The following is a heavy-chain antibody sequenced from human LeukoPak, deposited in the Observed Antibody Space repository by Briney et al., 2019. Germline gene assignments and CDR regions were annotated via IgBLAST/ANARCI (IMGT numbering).Heavy chain of an antibody. CDR1: GFTFDDYA. Sequence: PGGSLRLSCAASGFTFDDYAMHWVRQAPGKGLEWVSGISWNSGSIGYADSVKGRFTISRDNAKNSLYLQMNSLRAVDTALYYCAKKGGLLWFGELSPGAFDIWGQGTMVTVSS. CDR3: AKKGGLLWFGELSPGAFDI. V-gene: IGHV3-9*01. J-gene: IGHJ3*02. D-gene: IGHD3-10*01. CDR2: ISWNSGSI.